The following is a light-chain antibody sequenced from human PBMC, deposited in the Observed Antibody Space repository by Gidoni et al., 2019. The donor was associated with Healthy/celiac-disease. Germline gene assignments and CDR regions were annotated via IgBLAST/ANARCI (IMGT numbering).Light chain of an antibody. V-gene: IGKV2-28*01. Sequence: IVLTQSPLSLPVTPGEPASISCRSSQSHLHSNGYNYLDWYLQKPGQSPQLLIYLGSNRASGVPDRFSGSGSGTDFTLKISRVEAEDVGVYYCMQALQTPRTFGQGTKVEIK. CDR2: LGS. J-gene: IGKJ1*01. CDR3: MQALQTPRT. CDR1: QSHLHSNGYNY.